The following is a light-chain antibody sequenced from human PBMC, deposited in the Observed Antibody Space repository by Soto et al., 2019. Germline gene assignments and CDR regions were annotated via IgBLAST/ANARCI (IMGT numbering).Light chain of an antibody. CDR3: QKYNSATRP. Sequence: DIQMTQSPSSLSASLGDRVTITCRASQGIGNYLAWYQLQPGKVPKLLIYAASTLQSGVPSRFSGSGSGPDFTLTISSLQPEDVATSFCQKYNSATRPFGQGTKVEI. CDR1: QGIGNY. J-gene: IGKJ1*01. CDR2: AAS. V-gene: IGKV1-27*01.